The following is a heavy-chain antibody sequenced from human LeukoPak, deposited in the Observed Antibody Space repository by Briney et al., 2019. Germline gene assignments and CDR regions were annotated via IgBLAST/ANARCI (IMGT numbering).Heavy chain of an antibody. CDR1: GASFSSYY. J-gene: IGHJ4*02. CDR2: IYYSGST. CDR3: AKTSGYNWNPKYYFDY. Sequence: SETLSLTCTVSGASFSSYYWSWIRQPPGEGLEWVGYIYYSGSTNYNPSLKSRITMSVDTSKNQFSLKLSSVTAADTAVYYCAKTSGYNWNPKYYFDYWGQGTLVTVSS. V-gene: IGHV4-59*08. D-gene: IGHD1-20*01.